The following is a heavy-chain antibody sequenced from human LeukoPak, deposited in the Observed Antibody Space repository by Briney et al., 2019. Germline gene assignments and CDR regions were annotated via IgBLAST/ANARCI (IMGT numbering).Heavy chain of an antibody. CDR1: GGSINSYY. CDR2: IYNSETI. V-gene: IGHV4-59*01. D-gene: IGHD6-6*01. Sequence: PSETLSLTCTVSGGSINSYYWSWIRQPPGKGLEWIGYIYNSETINYNPSLTSRVTISLDTSKNQVSLKLTSVTAVDTAVYYCVRVGGASSILSAFDIWGQGTMVTVSS. CDR3: VRVGGASSILSAFDI. J-gene: IGHJ3*02.